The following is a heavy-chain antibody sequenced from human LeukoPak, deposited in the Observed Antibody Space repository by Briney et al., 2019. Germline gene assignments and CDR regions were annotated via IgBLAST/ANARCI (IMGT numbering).Heavy chain of an antibody. J-gene: IGHJ3*02. D-gene: IGHD3-16*01. CDR1: GFTFNSYA. CDR2: ISYDGSNK. Sequence: GGSLRLSCAASGFTFNSYAMHWVRQAPGKGLEWVAVISYDGSNKYYADSVKGRFTISRDNSKNTLYLQMNSLRAEDTAVYYCERFGPDAFDIWGQGTMVTVSS. CDR3: ERFGPDAFDI. V-gene: IGHV3-30*01.